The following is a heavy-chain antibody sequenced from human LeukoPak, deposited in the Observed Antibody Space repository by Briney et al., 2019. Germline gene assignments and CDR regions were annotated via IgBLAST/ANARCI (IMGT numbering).Heavy chain of an antibody. CDR3: ARDVDTDAFDI. V-gene: IGHV4-39*07. D-gene: IGHD5-18*01. CDR1: GGSISSSGYY. J-gene: IGHJ3*02. Sequence: SETLSLTCTVSGGSISSSGYYWGWIRQPPGKGLEWIGSIYHSGSTYYNPSLKSRVTISVDTSKNQFSLKLSSVTAADTAVYYCARDVDTDAFDIWGQGTMVTVSS. CDR2: IYHSGST.